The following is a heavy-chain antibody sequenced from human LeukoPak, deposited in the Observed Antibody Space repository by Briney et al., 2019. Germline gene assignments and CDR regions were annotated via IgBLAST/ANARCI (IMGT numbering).Heavy chain of an antibody. CDR1: GGTFSSFG. J-gene: IGHJ6*03. Sequence: PVKVSCRASGGTFSSFGISWVRQAPGQGLEWMGGIIPIFGSANYAPKFQGRVTITADASTTTAYMELSRLRPEDTAVYYCARSSGEMATIDYYYYMDVWGIGTTVTVSS. V-gene: IGHV1-69*13. CDR2: IIPIFGSA. CDR3: ARSSGEMATIDYYYYMDV. D-gene: IGHD5-24*01.